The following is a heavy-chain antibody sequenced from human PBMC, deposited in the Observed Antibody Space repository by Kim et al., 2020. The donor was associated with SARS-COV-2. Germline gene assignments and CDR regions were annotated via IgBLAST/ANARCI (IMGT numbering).Heavy chain of an antibody. CDR3: ARQRSSWGRPRWFDP. CDR2: IYPGDSDT. D-gene: IGHD6-13*01. J-gene: IGHJ5*02. CDR1: GYSFTSYW. V-gene: IGHV5-51*01. Sequence: GESLKISCKGSGYSFTSYWIGWVRQMPGKGLEWMGIIYPGDSDTRYSPSFQGQVTISADKSISTAYLQWSSLKASDTAMYYCARQRSSWGRPRWFDPWGQGTLVTVSS.